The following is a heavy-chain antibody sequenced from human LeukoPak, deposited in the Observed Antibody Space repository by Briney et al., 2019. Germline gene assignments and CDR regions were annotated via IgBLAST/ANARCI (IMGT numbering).Heavy chain of an antibody. CDR1: GGAFSGNTYY. J-gene: IGHJ5*02. D-gene: IGHD2-2*01. V-gene: IGHV4-39*01. Sequence: PSETLSLTCTVSGGAFSGNTYYWGWIRQPPGKGLEWIGSIYYSGSTYYNPSLKSRVTISVDTSKKQSSLKLTSVTAADTAVYYCARHEAPVYCGSTDCYALGWFDPWGQGTLVSVSS. CDR3: ARHEAPVYCGSTDCYALGWFDP. CDR2: IYYSGST.